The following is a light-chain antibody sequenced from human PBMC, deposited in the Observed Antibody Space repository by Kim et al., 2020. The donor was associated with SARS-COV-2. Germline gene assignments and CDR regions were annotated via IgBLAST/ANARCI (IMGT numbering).Light chain of an antibody. J-gene: IGKJ5*01. V-gene: IGKV1-5*01. CDR1: QNIRDW. CDR3: QQYNTFSPA. Sequence: ASVGDIVTSTCRASQNIRDWLAWYQQKPGKAPKLLIFDASSLESGVPSRFSGSGSGTEFTLTISSLQPEDFATYYCQQYNTFSPAFGQGTRLEIK. CDR2: DAS.